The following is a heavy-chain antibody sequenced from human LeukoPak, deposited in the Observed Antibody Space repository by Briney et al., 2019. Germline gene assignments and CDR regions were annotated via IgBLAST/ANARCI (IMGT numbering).Heavy chain of an antibody. D-gene: IGHD4-17*01. J-gene: IGHJ4*02. Sequence: ASVKVSCKASGYTFTSYDINWVRQATGQGLEWMGWMNPNSGNTGYAQKFQRRVTMTRNTSRSPAYMELSSLRSEDTAVYYCARVYGDYVTDYWGQGTLVTVSS. V-gene: IGHV1-8*01. CDR2: MNPNSGNT. CDR1: GYTFTSYD. CDR3: ARVYGDYVTDY.